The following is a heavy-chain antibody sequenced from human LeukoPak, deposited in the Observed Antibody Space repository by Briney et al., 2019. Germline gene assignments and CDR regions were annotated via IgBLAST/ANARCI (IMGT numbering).Heavy chain of an antibody. D-gene: IGHD4-17*01. V-gene: IGHV4-30-4*01. CDR3: ARDPGDRFDY. CDR1: GDSISSGDYY. J-gene: IGHJ4*02. Sequence: SQTPSLTCSVSGDSISSGDYYWSWIRQPPGKGLEWIGYIYYSGSTYYNPSLKSRVTISVDTSKNQFSLKLSSVTAADTAVYYCARDPGDRFDYWGQGTLVTVSS. CDR2: IYYSGST.